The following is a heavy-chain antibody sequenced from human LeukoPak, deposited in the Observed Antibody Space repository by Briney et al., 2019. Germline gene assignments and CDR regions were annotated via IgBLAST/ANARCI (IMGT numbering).Heavy chain of an antibody. V-gene: IGHV1-2*02. D-gene: IGHD6-19*01. J-gene: IGHJ4*02. CDR3: ARPAGGSVAGPFDY. CDR1: GYTFTGYY. Sequence: ASVKVSCKASGYTFTGYYMHWVRQAPGQGLEWMGWINPNSGGTNYAQKFQGRVTMTRDASISTAYMVLSRLRSDDTAVYYCARPAGGSVAGPFDYWGQGTLVTVSS. CDR2: INPNSGGT.